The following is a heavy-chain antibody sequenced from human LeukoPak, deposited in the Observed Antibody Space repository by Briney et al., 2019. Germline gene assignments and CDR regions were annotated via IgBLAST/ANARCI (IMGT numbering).Heavy chain of an antibody. D-gene: IGHD3-10*01. CDR1: GFTFDDYA. V-gene: IGHV3-43*02. CDR2: ISGDGGST. J-gene: IGHJ5*02. Sequence: GGSLRLSCAASGFTFDDYAMHWVRQAPGKGLEWVSLISGDGGSTYYADSVKGRFTISRDNSKNSLYLQMNSLRTEDTALYYCANSSGSSANWFDPWGQGTLVTVSS. CDR3: ANSSGSSANWFDP.